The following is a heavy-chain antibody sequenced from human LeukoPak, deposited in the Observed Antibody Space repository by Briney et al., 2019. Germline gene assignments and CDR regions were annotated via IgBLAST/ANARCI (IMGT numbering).Heavy chain of an antibody. V-gene: IGHV1-69*01. J-gene: IGHJ6*02. CDR1: GGTFSSYA. D-gene: IGHD5-18*01. Sequence: SVKVSCKASGGTFSSYAISWVRQAPGQGLEWMGGIIPIFGTANYAQKFQGRVTITADESTSTAYVELSSLRSEDTAVYYCARGYSYGSRDYYYYYDMDVWGQGTTVTVSS. CDR2: IIPIFGTA. CDR3: ARGYSYGSRDYYYYYDMDV.